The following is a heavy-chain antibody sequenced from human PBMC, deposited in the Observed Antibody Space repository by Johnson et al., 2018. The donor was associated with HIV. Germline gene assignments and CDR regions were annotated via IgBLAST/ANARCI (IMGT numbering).Heavy chain of an antibody. Sequence: QEKLVESGGGVVQPGRSLRLSCAASGFTFSSYAMHWVRQAPGKGLEWVAVISYDGSNKYYADSVKGRFTISRDNSKNTLYLQMNSLRGEDTAVYYCASGPPVNAFDMWGQGTMVTVSS. CDR3: ASGPPVNAFDM. CDR1: GFTFSSYA. J-gene: IGHJ3*02. V-gene: IGHV3-30-3*01. CDR2: ISYDGSNK.